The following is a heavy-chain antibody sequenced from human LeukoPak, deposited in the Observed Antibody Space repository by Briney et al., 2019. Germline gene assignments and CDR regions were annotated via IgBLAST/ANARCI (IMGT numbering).Heavy chain of an antibody. CDR1: GGTFSSYA. Sequence: SVKVSCKASGGTFSSYAISWVRQAPGQGLEWMGGIIPIFGTANYAQKFQGRVTITADESTSTAYMELSSLRSEDTAVYYCARDRYRQWLSNYAFDIWGQGTMVTVSS. V-gene: IGHV1-69*01. CDR2: IIPIFGTA. J-gene: IGHJ3*02. CDR3: ARDRYRQWLSNYAFDI. D-gene: IGHD6-19*01.